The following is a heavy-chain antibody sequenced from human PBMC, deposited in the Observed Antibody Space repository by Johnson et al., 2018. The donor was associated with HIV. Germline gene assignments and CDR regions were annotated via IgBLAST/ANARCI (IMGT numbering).Heavy chain of an antibody. CDR2: INYNGGST. CDR1: GFTFSSYA. V-gene: IGHV3-20*04. CDR3: ASYCSGGSCYRRSPSDAFDI. J-gene: IGHJ3*02. D-gene: IGHD2-15*01. Sequence: VQLVESGGGLVQPGGSLRLSCAASGFTFSSYAMSWVRLAPGKGLEWVSGINYNGGSTGYADSVRDRFSISRDNAKNSLYLQMDSLRAEDTDVYYSASYCSGGSCYRRSPSDAFDIWGQGTMVTVSS.